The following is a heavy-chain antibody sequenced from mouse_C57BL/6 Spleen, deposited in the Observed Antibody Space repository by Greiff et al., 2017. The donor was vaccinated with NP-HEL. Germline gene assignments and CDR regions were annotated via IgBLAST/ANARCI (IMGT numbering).Heavy chain of an antibody. CDR3: ARRHDGYYFDY. D-gene: IGHD2-3*01. CDR1: GYTFTSYW. Sequence: QVQLQQPGAELVRPGSSVKLSCKASGYTFTSYWMDWVKQRPGQGLEWIGNIYPSDSETHYNQKFKDKATLTVDKSSSTAYMQLSSLTSEDSAVYYFARRHDGYYFDYWGQGTTLTVSS. CDR2: IYPSDSET. J-gene: IGHJ2*01. V-gene: IGHV1-61*01.